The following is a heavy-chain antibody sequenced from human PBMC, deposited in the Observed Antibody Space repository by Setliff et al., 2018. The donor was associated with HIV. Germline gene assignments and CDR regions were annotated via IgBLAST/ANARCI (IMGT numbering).Heavy chain of an antibody. Sequence: SETLSLTCAVYGGSFSGYYWSWIRQPPGEGLEWIGYIYYSGSTNYNPSLKSRVTISVDTSKNHFSLKLRSVTAADTAVYYCAQLGMVDDFDYWGQGTLVTVSS. V-gene: IGHV4-59*01. CDR2: IYYSGST. D-gene: IGHD1-1*01. J-gene: IGHJ4*02. CDR1: GGSFSGYY. CDR3: AQLGMVDDFDY.